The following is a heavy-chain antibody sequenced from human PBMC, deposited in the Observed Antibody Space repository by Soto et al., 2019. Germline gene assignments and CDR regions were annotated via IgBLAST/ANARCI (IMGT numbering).Heavy chain of an antibody. V-gene: IGHV1-69*13. CDR3: AREASGYDF. CDR1: GGTFSSFG. J-gene: IGHJ1*01. CDR2: IIPVFGRP. Sequence: ASVKVSCKASGGTFSSFGISWVRQAPGQGLEWMGGIIPVFGRPNYAQRFRGRLTITADESTNTSYMELIDLTSEDTAVYYCAREASGYDFWGQGTQVTV. D-gene: IGHD5-12*01.